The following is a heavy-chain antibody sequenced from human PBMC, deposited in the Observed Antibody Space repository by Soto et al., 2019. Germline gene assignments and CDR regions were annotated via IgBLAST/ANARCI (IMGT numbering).Heavy chain of an antibody. V-gene: IGHV4-59*01. Sequence: SETLSLTCTVSGGSISSYYWSWIRQPPGKGLEWIGYIYYSGSTNYNPSLKSRVTISVDTSKNQFSLKLSSVTAADTAVYYCARERLGFGEKEGAAFDYWGQGTLVTVSS. CDR1: GGSISSYY. J-gene: IGHJ4*02. D-gene: IGHD3-10*01. CDR2: IYYSGST. CDR3: ARERLGFGEKEGAAFDY.